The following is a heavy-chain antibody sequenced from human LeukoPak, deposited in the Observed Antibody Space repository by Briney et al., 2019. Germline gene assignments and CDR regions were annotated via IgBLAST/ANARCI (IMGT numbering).Heavy chain of an antibody. D-gene: IGHD5-12*01. CDR2: ISSSSSYI. CDR3: ARVLYSGYDSDC. V-gene: IGHV3-21*01. Sequence: GGSLRLSCAASGFTFSSYSMNWVRQAPGKGLEWVSSISSSSSYIYYADSVKGRFTISRDNAKNSLYLQMNSLRAEDTAVYYCARVLYSGYDSDCWGQGTLVTVSS. CDR1: GFTFSSYS. J-gene: IGHJ4*02.